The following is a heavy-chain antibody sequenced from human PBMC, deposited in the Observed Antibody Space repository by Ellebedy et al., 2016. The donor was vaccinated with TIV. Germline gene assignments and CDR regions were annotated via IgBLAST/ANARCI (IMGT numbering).Heavy chain of an antibody. CDR1: GFSFSAYG. CDR3: ARKNSSGSADY. J-gene: IGHJ4*02. CDR2: IEYDGSRE. D-gene: IGHD5-18*01. Sequence: GESLKISCAASGFSFSAYGMHWVRQAPGQGLECVTFIEYDGSREDYADSVKGRFTISRDDSKNTLYLQMNSLRGEDTAVYYCARKNSSGSADYWGQGTLVTVSS. V-gene: IGHV3-30*02.